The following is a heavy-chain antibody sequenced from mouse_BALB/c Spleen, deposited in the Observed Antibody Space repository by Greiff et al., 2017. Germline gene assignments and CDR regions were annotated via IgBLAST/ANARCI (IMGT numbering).Heavy chain of an antibody. CDR3: ARHTVVATDYAMDY. D-gene: IGHD1-1*01. Sequence: VQLQESGAELVRPGTSVKVSCKASGYAFTNYLIEWVKQRPGQGLEWIGVINPGSGGTNYNEKFKGKATLTADKSSSTAYMQLSSLTSDDSAVYFCARHTVVATDYAMDYWGQGTSVTVSS. CDR1: GYAFTNYL. J-gene: IGHJ4*01. V-gene: IGHV1-54*01. CDR2: INPGSGGT.